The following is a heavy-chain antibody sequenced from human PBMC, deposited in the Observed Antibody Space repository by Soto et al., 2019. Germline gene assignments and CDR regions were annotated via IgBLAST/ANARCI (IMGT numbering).Heavy chain of an antibody. CDR3: AKGGTTTNIILDS. V-gene: IGHV3-23*01. CDR2: IRGSGETT. CDR1: GFTSSNYA. J-gene: IGHJ4*02. Sequence: EVELLESGGGLVQPGGSLRLSCAASGFTSSNYAMSWVRQSPGKGLEWLSSIRGSGETTYYADSVKGRVTISRDNDKNTLYLEIKSPAAGDTAVYYCAKGGTTTNIILDSWGPGTPVTVSA. D-gene: IGHD1-1*01.